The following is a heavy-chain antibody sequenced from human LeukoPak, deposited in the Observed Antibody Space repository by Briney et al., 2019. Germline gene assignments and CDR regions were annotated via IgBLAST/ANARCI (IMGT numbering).Heavy chain of an antibody. CDR1: GFTFSSYG. CDR2: ISYDGSNK. Sequence: HPGGSLRLSCAASGFTFSSYGMHWVRQAPGKGLEWVAVISYDGSNKYYADSVKGRFTISRDNSKNTLYLQMNSLRAEDTAVYYCARDRITIFGVVINRYFDYWGQGTLVTVSS. D-gene: IGHD3-3*01. J-gene: IGHJ4*02. CDR3: ARDRITIFGVVINRYFDY. V-gene: IGHV3-30*19.